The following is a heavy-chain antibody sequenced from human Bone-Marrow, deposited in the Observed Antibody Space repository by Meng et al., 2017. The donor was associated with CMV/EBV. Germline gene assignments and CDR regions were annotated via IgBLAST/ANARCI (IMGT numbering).Heavy chain of an antibody. CDR2: ISSSGSTI. J-gene: IGHJ5*02. Sequence: GESLKISCAASGFTFSDYYMSWIRQAPGKGLEWVSYISSSGSTIYYADSVKGRFTISRDNAKNSLYLQMNSLRAEDTAVYYCARAAAARPFDPWGQGTLVTVSS. CDR3: ARAAAARPFDP. V-gene: IGHV3-11*01. CDR1: GFTFSDYY. D-gene: IGHD6-6*01.